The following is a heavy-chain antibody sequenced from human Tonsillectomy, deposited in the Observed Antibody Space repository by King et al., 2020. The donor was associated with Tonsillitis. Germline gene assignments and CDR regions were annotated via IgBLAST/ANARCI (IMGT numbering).Heavy chain of an antibody. D-gene: IGHD6-13*01. CDR2: IFSVDNT. V-gene: IGHV3-53*01. Sequence: VQLVESGGGLIQPGGSLRLSCAASGVTVSNNFLSWVRQAPGKGLEWVSFIFSVDNTYYDDSVKGRFTIFRDNSKNPVYLKMNSLRAEDTAVYYCARDGRSGTGSIAATGQRYYYYGMDVWGQGTTVTVSS. J-gene: IGHJ6*02. CDR3: ARDGRSGTGSIAATGQRYYYYGMDV. CDR1: GVTVSNNF.